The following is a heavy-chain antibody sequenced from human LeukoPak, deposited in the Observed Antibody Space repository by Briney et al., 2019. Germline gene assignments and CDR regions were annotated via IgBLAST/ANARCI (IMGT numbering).Heavy chain of an antibody. CDR3: ARVEKRPDFTYYYMDV. CDR1: GYTFTGYY. J-gene: IGHJ6*03. D-gene: IGHD1-1*01. CDR2: INPNSGGT. V-gene: IGHV1-2*02. Sequence: ASVKVSCKASGYTFTGYYMHWVRQAPGQGLEWMGWINPNSGGTNYAQKFQGRVTMTRDTSISTAYMELSRLRSDDTAVYYCARVEKRPDFTYYYMDVWGKGTTVTVSS.